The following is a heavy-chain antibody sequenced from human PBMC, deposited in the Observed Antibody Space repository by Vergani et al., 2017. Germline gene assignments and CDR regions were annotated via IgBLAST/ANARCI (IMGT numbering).Heavy chain of an antibody. V-gene: IGHV4-34*08. D-gene: IGHD2-8*02. J-gene: IGHJ4*02. CDR3: AVRRRVNLVGGESVSKRTFGY. Sequence: VQLVESGGGLVKPGGSLRLSCAASGFTFSDFSMSWIRQPPGKGLEWIGEINNDGHTNYNPSLESRVTVLRYTAKNQFSLNLMSVTAADTAVYYCAVRRRVNLVGGESVSKRTFGYWSQGSLVTVS. CDR1: GFTFSDFS. CDR2: INNDGHT.